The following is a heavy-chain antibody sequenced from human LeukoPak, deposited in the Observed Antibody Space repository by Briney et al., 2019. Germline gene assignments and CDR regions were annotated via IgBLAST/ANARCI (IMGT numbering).Heavy chain of an antibody. J-gene: IGHJ4*02. D-gene: IGHD6-19*01. CDR1: GGSISSYY. CDR3: ARESGAVSGWRTNFDY. V-gene: IGHV4-4*07. CDR2: ISTSGST. Sequence: SETLSLTCTVSGGSISSYYCSWIRQPAGKGLEWIGRISTSGSTNYNPSLKSRVTMSVDTSKNQFSLKLSSVTAADTAVYYCARESGAVSGWRTNFDYWGQGTLVTVSS.